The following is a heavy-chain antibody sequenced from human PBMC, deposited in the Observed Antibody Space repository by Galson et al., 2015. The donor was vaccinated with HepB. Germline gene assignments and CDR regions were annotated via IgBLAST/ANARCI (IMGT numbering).Heavy chain of an antibody. D-gene: IGHD2-21*02. CDR2: ISDSGYTT. V-gene: IGHV3-23*01. CDR1: GFTFSSYA. CDR3: ATRVTLDF. J-gene: IGHJ3*01. Sequence: SLRLSCAASGFTFSSYAMNWVRQAPGKGLEWVSGISDSGYTTYYADSVKGRFTISRDNSKNTLYLQMNSLRAEDTAVYYCATRVTLDFWGQGTMVTVSS.